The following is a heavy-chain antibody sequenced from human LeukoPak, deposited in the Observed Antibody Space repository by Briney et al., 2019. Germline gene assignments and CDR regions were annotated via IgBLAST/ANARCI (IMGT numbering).Heavy chain of an antibody. D-gene: IGHD1-1*01. J-gene: IGHJ1*01. V-gene: IGHV3-23*01. CDR3: AKDDDWGRYKH. Sequence: PGGTLRLSCAGSGFSFSSHGMNWVRQAPGKGLEWVSGISPSGDITYYTDSVRGRFPIHRDNFKNTLSLQVKSLGAEDTAMYYCAKDDDWGRYKHWGQGTLVTVSS. CDR1: GFSFSSHG. CDR2: ISPSGDIT.